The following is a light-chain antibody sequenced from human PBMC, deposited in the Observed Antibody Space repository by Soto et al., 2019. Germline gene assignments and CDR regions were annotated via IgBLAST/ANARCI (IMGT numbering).Light chain of an antibody. CDR3: QKYNNAPLT. V-gene: IGKV1-27*01. CDR2: GAS. J-gene: IGKJ3*01. Sequence: DIQLTQSPSSRSAYVGDRVTITCRASQVIGNSLAWYQQKPGKVPKLVIYGASTLQLGVPSRFSGSGSGTDFTLTINNLQPEDVAIYFCQKYNNAPLTFGPGTKVD. CDR1: QVIGNS.